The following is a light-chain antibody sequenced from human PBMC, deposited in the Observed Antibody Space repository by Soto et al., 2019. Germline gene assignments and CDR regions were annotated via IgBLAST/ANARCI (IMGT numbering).Light chain of an antibody. Sequence: QSALTQPASVSGSPGQSITISCTGTSSDVGSYNLVSWYQQHPGKAPKLMIYEGSKRPSGVSNRFSGSKSGNTASLTISGLQAEDEADYYCCSYAGSSNVVFGGGTKATVL. V-gene: IGLV2-23*01. CDR1: SSDVGSYNL. CDR2: EGS. CDR3: CSYAGSSNVV. J-gene: IGLJ2*01.